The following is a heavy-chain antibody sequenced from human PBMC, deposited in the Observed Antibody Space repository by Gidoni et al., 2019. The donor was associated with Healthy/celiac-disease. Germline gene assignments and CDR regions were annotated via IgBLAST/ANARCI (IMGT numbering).Heavy chain of an antibody. CDR2: IWFDGCNK. V-gene: IGHV3-33*01. CDR3: ARDPTNTYDSSGYWALFDP. Sequence: QVQLVESGGGGVQPGRSLRRSCAASGFPSRSHGLHWVRQAPGKGREWVAFIWFDGCNKYYADSVKCRFTISRDNSKNTLYLQMNSLRAEDSVVYYCARDPTNTYDSSGYWALFDPWGQGTLVTFSS. J-gene: IGHJ5*02. D-gene: IGHD3-22*01. CDR1: GFPSRSHG.